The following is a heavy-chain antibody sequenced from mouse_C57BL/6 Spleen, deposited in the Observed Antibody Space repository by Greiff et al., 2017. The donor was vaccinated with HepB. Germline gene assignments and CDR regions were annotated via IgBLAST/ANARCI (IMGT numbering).Heavy chain of an antibody. CDR2: IYPRSGNT. Sequence: QVQLQQSGAELARPGASVKLSCKASGYTFTSYGISWVKQRTGQGLEWIGEIYPRSGNTYYNEKFKGKATLTADKSSSTAYMELRSLTSEDSAVSFCAREGVITTVVAIGYYAMDYWGQGTSVTVSS. D-gene: IGHD1-1*01. V-gene: IGHV1-81*01. CDR1: GYTFTSYG. J-gene: IGHJ4*01. CDR3: AREGVITTVVAIGYYAMDY.